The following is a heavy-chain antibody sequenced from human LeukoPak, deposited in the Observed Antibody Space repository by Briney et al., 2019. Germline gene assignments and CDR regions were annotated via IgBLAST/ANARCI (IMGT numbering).Heavy chain of an antibody. CDR1: GFTFSSYE. J-gene: IGHJ4*02. Sequence: GGAPRLSCAASGFTFSSYEMIWVRQAPGKGLECVSYISGSGRTIYYADSVKGRFTISRDNAKNSLYLQMYSLRAGDTAAYYCASPQTSGYAFGYWGQGTLVTVSS. V-gene: IGHV3-48*03. CDR2: ISGSGRTI. CDR3: ASPQTSGYAFGY. D-gene: IGHD5-12*01.